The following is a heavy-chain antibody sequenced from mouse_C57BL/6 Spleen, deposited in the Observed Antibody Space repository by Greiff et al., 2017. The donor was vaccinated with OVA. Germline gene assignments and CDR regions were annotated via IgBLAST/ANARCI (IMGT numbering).Heavy chain of an antibody. D-gene: IGHD1-1*01. CDR3: ARNDYGSRFDY. CDR2: INHGSGGT. V-gene: IGHV1-54*01. CDR1: GYAFTNYL. J-gene: IGHJ2*01. Sequence: VKLMESGAELVRPGTSVKVSCKASGYAFTNYLIEWVKQRPGQGLEWIGVINHGSGGTNYNEKFKGKATLTADKSSSTAYMQLSSLTSEDSAVYFCARNDYGSRFDYWGQGTTLTVSS.